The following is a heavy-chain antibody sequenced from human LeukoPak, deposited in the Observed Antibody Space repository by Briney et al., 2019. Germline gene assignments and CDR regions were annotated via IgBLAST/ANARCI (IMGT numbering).Heavy chain of an antibody. Sequence: SETLSLTCTVSGASVSSGSYYWSWIRQPPGKGLEWIGYIYYSGSTNYNPSLKSRVTISVDTSKNQFSLKLSSVTAADTAVYYCARGLPGSNYLFDNWGQGTLVTVSS. J-gene: IGHJ4*02. CDR1: GASVSSGSYY. D-gene: IGHD4-11*01. CDR3: ARGLPGSNYLFDN. V-gene: IGHV4-61*01. CDR2: IYYSGST.